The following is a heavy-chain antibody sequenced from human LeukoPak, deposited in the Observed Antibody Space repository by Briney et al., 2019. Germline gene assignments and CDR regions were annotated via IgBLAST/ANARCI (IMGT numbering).Heavy chain of an antibody. V-gene: IGHV4-59*01. CDR1: GGSISSYY. CDR2: IYYSGST. J-gene: IGHJ6*03. CDR3: AREREWPSPGYMDV. Sequence: SQTLSLTCTVSGGSISSYYWSWIRQPPGKGLEWIGYIYYSGSTNYNPTLKSRVTISVDTSKNQFSLKLSSVTAADTAVYYCAREREWPSPGYMDVWGKGTTVTVSS. D-gene: IGHD3-3*01.